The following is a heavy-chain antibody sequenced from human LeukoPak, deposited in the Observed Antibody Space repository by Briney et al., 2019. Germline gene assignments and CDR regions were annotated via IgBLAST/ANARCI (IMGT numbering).Heavy chain of an antibody. D-gene: IGHD6-13*01. CDR2: IRSKANSYAT. J-gene: IGHJ5*02. V-gene: IGHV3-73*01. Sequence: PGGSLRLSCAASGFTFSGSAMHWVRQASGKGLEWVGRIRSKANSYATAYAASVKGRFTISRDDSKNTAYLQMNSLKTEDTAVYYCTRHMYSSSWDNWFDPWGQGTLVTVSS. CDR1: GFTFSGSA. CDR3: TRHMYSSSWDNWFDP.